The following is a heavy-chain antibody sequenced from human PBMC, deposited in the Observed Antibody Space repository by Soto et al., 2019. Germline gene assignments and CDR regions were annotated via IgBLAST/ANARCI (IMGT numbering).Heavy chain of an antibody. D-gene: IGHD1-7*01. Sequence: GGSLRLSCAASGFTFANAWMSWVRQAPGKGLEWVGRVRSKADGGTTDYAAPVKGRFTISRDDSEDTLYLQMNSLKIDDTAVYYCRRDWDYPVLWGQGTLVTVSS. J-gene: IGHJ4*02. CDR1: GFTFANAW. CDR2: VRSKADGGTT. V-gene: IGHV3-15*01. CDR3: RRDWDYPVL.